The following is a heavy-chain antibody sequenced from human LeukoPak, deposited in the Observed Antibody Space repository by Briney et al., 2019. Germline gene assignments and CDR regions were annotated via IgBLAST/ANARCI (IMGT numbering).Heavy chain of an antibody. D-gene: IGHD1-26*01. Sequence: GASVKVSCKASGGTFSSYAISWVRQAPGQGLEGMGGIIPIFGTANYAQKFQGRVTITTDESTSTAYMEMNSLRSEDTAVHYCASGRDPPRTEFDYWGQGTLVTVSS. CDR2: IIPIFGTA. V-gene: IGHV1-69*05. J-gene: IGHJ4*02. CDR3: ASGRDPPRTEFDY. CDR1: GGTFSSYA.